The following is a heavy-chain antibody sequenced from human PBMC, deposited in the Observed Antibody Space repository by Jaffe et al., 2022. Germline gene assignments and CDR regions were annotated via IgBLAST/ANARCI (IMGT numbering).Heavy chain of an antibody. CDR1: GGSISNNSYY. CDR2: IYYSGIT. J-gene: IGHJ4*02. CDR3: ARHPSYHAITFGGVHYYFDC. Sequence: QLQLQESGPGLVKPSETLSLTCTVSGGSISNNSYYWGWIRQPPGQGLEWIGSIYYSGITYYNPSLESRVSIAVDTSNNQFSLNLSSLTAADTAMYYCARHPSYHAITFGGVHYYFDCWGQGTQVAVSS. V-gene: IGHV4-39*01. D-gene: IGHD3-16*01.